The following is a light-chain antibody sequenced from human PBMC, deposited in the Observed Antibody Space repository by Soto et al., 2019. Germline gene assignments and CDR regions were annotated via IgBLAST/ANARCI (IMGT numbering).Light chain of an antibody. V-gene: IGLV2-14*01. CDR1: SSDVGGYNY. Sequence: QSALTQPASVSGSPGQSITISCTGTSSDVGGYNYVAWYQQFTGKSPKLMIYSVSNRPSGISNRFSGSKSGNTASLTISGLQTEDEADYYCISYTVSRSYVFGTGTKVTVL. CDR3: ISYTVSRSYV. J-gene: IGLJ1*01. CDR2: SVS.